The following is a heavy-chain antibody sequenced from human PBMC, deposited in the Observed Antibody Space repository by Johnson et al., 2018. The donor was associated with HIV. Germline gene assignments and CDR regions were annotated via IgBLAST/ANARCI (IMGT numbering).Heavy chain of an antibody. CDR2: ISNDGTKE. J-gene: IGHJ3*01. Sequence: QMLLAESGGGVVQPGRTLRLSCVGSGFTFSSSAMHWVRQAPGKGLEWVAVISNDGTKEHYADFVRGRFTVSRDNSKNTLFLQMNSLRSDDTAVYYCAREDLYDLGGQGTKVTVSS. CDR3: AREDLYDL. CDR1: GFTFSSSA. V-gene: IGHV3-30*04. D-gene: IGHD3-3*01.